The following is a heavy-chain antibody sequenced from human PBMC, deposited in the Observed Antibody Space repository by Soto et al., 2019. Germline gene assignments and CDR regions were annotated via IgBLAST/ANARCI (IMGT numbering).Heavy chain of an antibody. V-gene: IGHV1-46*03. Sequence: ASVKVSCKASGYTFTSYYMHWVRQAPGQGLEWMGIINPSGGSTSYAQKFQGRVTMTGDTSTSTVYMELSSLRSEDTAVYYCARGYSYGSYYYYYMDVWGKGTTVTVSS. CDR1: GYTFTSYY. CDR3: ARGYSYGSYYYYYMDV. CDR2: INPSGGST. D-gene: IGHD5-18*01. J-gene: IGHJ6*03.